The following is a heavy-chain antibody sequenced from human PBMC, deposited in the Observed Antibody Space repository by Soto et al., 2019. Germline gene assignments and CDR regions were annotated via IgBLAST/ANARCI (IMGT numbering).Heavy chain of an antibody. J-gene: IGHJ4*02. CDR3: ARVSGPNSKNIGY. D-gene: IGHD2-21*01. V-gene: IGHV1-3*01. CDR2: INAGNGNT. Sequence: VSVKVSYKASGYTFTSYAMHWVRQAPGQRLEWMGWINAGNGNTKYSQKFQGRVTITRDTSASTAYMELSSLRSEDTAVYYCARVSGPNSKNIGYWGQGTLVTVSS. CDR1: GYTFTSYA.